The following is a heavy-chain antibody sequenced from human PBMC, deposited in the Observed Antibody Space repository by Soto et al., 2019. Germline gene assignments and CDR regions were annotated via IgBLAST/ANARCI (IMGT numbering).Heavy chain of an antibody. D-gene: IGHD5-18*01. V-gene: IGHV4-34*01. CDR3: AGADGYSYDY. CDR1: GGSFSGYY. J-gene: IGHJ4*02. CDR2: INHSGST. Sequence: SETLSLTCAVYGGSFSGYYWSWIRQPPGKGLEWIGEINHSGSTNYNPSLKSRVTISVDTSKNQFSLKLSSVTAADTAVYYCAGADGYSYDYWGKGTMVTVSA.